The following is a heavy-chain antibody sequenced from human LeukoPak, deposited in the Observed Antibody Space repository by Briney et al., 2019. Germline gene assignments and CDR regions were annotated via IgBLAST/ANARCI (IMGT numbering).Heavy chain of an antibody. Sequence: SGPTLVKATQPLTLTCTFSGFSLTTNGMCVSWLRQPPGKALEWLARIDWDGDNYYSTSLRTRLTIPKDTSKNQVVLTMTNMDPVDTATYYCARIMTTVTHDAFDIWGQGTMVTVSS. J-gene: IGHJ3*02. CDR3: ARIMTTVTHDAFDI. CDR1: GFSLTTNGMC. D-gene: IGHD4-17*01. CDR2: IDWDGDN. V-gene: IGHV2-70*11.